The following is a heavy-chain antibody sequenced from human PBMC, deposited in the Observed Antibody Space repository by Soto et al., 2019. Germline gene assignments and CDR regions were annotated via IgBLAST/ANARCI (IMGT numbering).Heavy chain of an antibody. CDR1: GGTFSSYA. D-gene: IGHD6-6*01. V-gene: IGHV1-69*13. CDR2: IIPIFGTA. CDR3: ANLQADSSSSGPGWFDP. J-gene: IGHJ5*02. Sequence: SVKVSCKASGGTFSSYAISWVRQAPGQGLEWMGGIIPIFGTANYAQKFQGRVTITADESTSTAYMELSSLRSEDTAVYYCANLQADSSSSGPGWFDPWGQGTLVTVSS.